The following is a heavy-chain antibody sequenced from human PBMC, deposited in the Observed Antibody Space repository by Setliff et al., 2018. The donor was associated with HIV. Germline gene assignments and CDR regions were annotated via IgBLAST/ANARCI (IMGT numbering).Heavy chain of an antibody. CDR3: AVRRYYDSTGYYDY. J-gene: IGHJ4*02. Sequence: NLSETLSLTCTVSSGSISGDNWWSWVRQPPGKGLEWIGEIYHRGSTNYNPSLKSRVTISVDKSKNQFSLKLTSVTAADTAVYYCAVRRYYDSTGYYDYWGQGTLVTVPQ. V-gene: IGHV4-4*02. CDR1: SGSISGDNW. CDR2: IYHRGST. D-gene: IGHD3-22*01.